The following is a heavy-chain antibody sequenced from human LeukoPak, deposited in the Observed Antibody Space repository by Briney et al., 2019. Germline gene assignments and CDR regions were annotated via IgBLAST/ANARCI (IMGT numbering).Heavy chain of an antibody. J-gene: IGHJ4*02. CDR2: IYHSGST. V-gene: IGHV4-38-2*02. CDR3: ASYGVDVVVAATEVKPGY. CDR1: GYSISSGYY. Sequence: SETLSLTCTVSGYSISSGYYWGWIRQPPGKGLEWIGSIYHSGSTYYNPSLKSRVTISVDTSKNQFSLKLSSVTAADTAVYYCASYGVDVVVAATEVKPGYWGQGTLVTVSS. D-gene: IGHD2-15*01.